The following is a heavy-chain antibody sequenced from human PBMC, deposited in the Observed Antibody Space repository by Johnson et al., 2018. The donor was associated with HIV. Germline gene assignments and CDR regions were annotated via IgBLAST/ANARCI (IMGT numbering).Heavy chain of an antibody. D-gene: IGHD5-12*01. CDR2: ISGSGGST. Sequence: VQLVESGGGLVQPGGSLRLSCAASGFTFSSYAMSWVRQAPGKGLEWVSAISGSGGSTYYADSVKGRFTISRDNSKNTLYLQMNSLRAEDTAVYYCARDRPRYSGYVEYAFDIWGQGTMVTVSS. J-gene: IGHJ3*02. V-gene: IGHV3-23*04. CDR1: GFTFSSYA. CDR3: ARDRPRYSGYVEYAFDI.